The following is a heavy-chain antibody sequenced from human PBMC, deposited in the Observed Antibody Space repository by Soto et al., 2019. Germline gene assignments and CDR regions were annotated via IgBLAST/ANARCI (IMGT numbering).Heavy chain of an antibody. V-gene: IGHV3-30*18. CDR1: GFTFSGYG. J-gene: IGHJ4*02. CDR2: ISHDGSDK. Sequence: QVQLVEFGGGVVQPGRSLRLSCVASGFTFSGYGMHWVRQAPGKGLEWLAVISHDGSDKYYADSVRGRFTISRDNSENTLYLQMNSLRPEDTAVYYCAKEDVWFAKDYWGQGTLVTVSS. CDR3: AKEDVWFAKDY. D-gene: IGHD3-10*01.